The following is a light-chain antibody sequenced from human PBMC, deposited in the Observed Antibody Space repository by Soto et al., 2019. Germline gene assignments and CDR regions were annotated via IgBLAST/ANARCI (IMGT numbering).Light chain of an antibody. J-gene: IGLJ1*01. Sequence: QSVLTQPAAVSGSPGQSITISCTGTSSDVGGSNYVSWYQQLPGKAPKLMIYDVSDRPSGVSNRFSGSKSGNTASLTIPGLQAEDEADYYCSSYTSSRIYVFGTGNKVTVL. CDR1: SSDVGGSNY. V-gene: IGLV2-14*01. CDR3: SSYTSSRIYV. CDR2: DVS.